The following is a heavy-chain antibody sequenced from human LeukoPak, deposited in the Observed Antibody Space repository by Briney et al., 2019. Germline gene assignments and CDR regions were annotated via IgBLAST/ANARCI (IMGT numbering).Heavy chain of an antibody. CDR1: GGSVSSGDYY. CDR3: ARVATDHSSWTPYCSGWYPSAFDY. J-gene: IGHJ4*02. Sequence: SQTLSLTCTVSGGSVSSGDYYWTWIRHLPGKGLEWIGYIYFSGSTYYNPSLKSRLTMSVDRSKSQFSLELSSVTAADTAVYYCARVATDHSSWTPYCSGWYPSAFDYWGQGTLVTVSS. V-gene: IGHV4-31*03. CDR2: IYFSGST. D-gene: IGHD6-19*01.